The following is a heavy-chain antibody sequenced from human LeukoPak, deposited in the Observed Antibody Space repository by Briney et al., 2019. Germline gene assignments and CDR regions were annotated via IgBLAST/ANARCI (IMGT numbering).Heavy chain of an antibody. CDR2: ISGSGGST. D-gene: IGHD3-3*01. J-gene: IGHJ4*02. V-gene: IGHV3-23*01. Sequence: PGGSLRLSCAASGFTFSSYAMSWVRQAPGKGLEWVSAISGSGGSTYYADSVKGRFTISRDNSKNTLYLQMNSLRAEDTAVYYCAKGDCDFWSGYLVYWGQGTLVTVSS. CDR3: AKGDCDFWSGYLVY. CDR1: GFTFSSYA.